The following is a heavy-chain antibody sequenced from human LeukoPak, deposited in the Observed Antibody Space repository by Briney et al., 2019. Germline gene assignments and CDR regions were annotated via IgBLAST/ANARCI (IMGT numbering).Heavy chain of an antibody. CDR2: IYYSGST. CDR3: ARFLRASYYYGSGRPFEY. CDR1: GGSISSGGYY. Sequence: SQTLSLTCTVSGGSISSGGYYWSWTRQHPGKGLEWIGYIYYSGSTYYNPSLKSRVTISVDTSKSQFSLKLSSVTAADTAVYYCARFLRASYYYGSGRPFEYWGQGTLVTVSS. D-gene: IGHD3-10*01. J-gene: IGHJ4*02. V-gene: IGHV4-31*03.